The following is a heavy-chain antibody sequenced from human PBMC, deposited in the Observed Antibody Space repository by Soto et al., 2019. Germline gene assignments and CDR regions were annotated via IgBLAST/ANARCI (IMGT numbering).Heavy chain of an antibody. CDR1: GFTFSNYG. V-gene: IGHV3-30*18. CDR2: ISYDGSNK. Sequence: VHLVESGGGVVQPGRSLRVSCAASGFTFSNYGMHWVRQAPDKGLEWVSFISYDGSNKYYADSVKGRFTISRDNSKNTLYLQMNSLRAEDTAVYYCAKDLRGYLDYWGQGTLVTVSS. J-gene: IGHJ4*02. CDR3: AKDLRGYLDY.